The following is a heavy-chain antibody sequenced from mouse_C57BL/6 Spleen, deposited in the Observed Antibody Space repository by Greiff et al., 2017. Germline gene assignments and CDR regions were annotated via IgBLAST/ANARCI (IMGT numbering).Heavy chain of an antibody. CDR2: ISDGGSYT. V-gene: IGHV5-4*01. CDR3: AREGAGAGAIGY. D-gene: IGHD4-1*01. CDR1: GFTFSSYA. J-gene: IGHJ4*01. Sequence: EVQLVESGGGLVMPGGSLKLSCAASGFTFSSYAMPWVRQTPEQRLEWVGTISDGGSYTYYPDNVKGRFTIARDNAKNNLYLQLSHLKSEDTAMYYCAREGAGAGAIGYWGQGASVTGSS.